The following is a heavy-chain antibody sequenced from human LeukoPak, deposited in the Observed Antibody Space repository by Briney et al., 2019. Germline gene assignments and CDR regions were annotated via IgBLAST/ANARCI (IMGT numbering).Heavy chain of an antibody. D-gene: IGHD6-13*01. CDR2: IYPGDSDT. V-gene: IGHV5-51*01. CDR1: GYRFNTYW. CDR3: ATSSSSYRNDY. J-gene: IGHJ4*02. Sequence: GESLKISCKGSGYRFNTYWIGWVRHMPGKGLEWMGIIYPGDSDTRYSPSFQGQVTISADKSISTAYLQWNSLKASDSAIYYCATSSSSYRNDYWGQGTLVTVSS.